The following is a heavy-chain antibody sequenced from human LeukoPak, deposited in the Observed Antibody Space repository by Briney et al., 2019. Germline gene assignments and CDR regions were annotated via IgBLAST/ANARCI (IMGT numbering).Heavy chain of an antibody. CDR1: GFTFSSYS. CDR3: ARDSDVLDY. Sequence: GGSLRLSCAASGFTFSSYSMNWVRQAPGNGLEWVSSISSSSSYIYYADSVKGRFTIYRDNAKNSLYLQMNSLRAEDTAVYYCARDSDVLDYWGQGTLVTVSS. V-gene: IGHV3-21*01. CDR2: ISSSSSYI. J-gene: IGHJ4*02.